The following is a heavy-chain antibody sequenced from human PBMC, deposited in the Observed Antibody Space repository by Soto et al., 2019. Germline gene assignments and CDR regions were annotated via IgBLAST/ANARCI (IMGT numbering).Heavy chain of an antibody. D-gene: IGHD2-2*01. CDR1: GYTFTNFG. Sequence: VASVKVSCKGSGYTFTNFGVTWVRRAPGQGLEWMGCISACTDTSNYAERFQGRVTMTIETSTRTAYMDLRSLTSDDTAVYYCARVIPGDEAWFDXWGQGTLVTVSX. V-gene: IGHV1-18*01. CDR2: ISACTDTS. J-gene: IGHJ5*02. CDR3: ARVIPGDEAWFDX.